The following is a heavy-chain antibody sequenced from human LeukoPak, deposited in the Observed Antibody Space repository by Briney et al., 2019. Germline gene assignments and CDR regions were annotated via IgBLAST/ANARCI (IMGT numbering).Heavy chain of an antibody. CDR3: ARVQAYGGKGYFDY. J-gene: IGHJ4*02. CDR2: IYYSGST. V-gene: IGHV4-59*01. CDR1: AGSISSYS. Sequence: SETLSLTCTVSAGSISSYSWSWIRQPPGKGLEWIGYIYYSGSTNYNPSLKSRVTISVDTSKNQFSLKLSSVTAADTAVYYCARVQAYGGKGYFDYWGQGTLVTASS. D-gene: IGHD4-23*01.